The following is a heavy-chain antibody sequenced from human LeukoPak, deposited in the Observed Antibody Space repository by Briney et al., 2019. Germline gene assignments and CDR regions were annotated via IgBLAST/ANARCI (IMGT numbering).Heavy chain of an antibody. J-gene: IGHJ4*02. Sequence: GGSLRLSCIGSGFTFGEYGMDWVRQVPGKGLEWVSHITWDGGSTYYAGAVKGRFTLSRDNSNTTPYLEMTSKRAEDTAVYYCAKVSTGWYRIQYYFDYWGQGTLVTVSS. CDR3: AKVSTGWYRIQYYFDY. CDR1: GFTFGEYG. D-gene: IGHD6-19*01. V-gene: IGHV3-43D*03. CDR2: ITWDGGST.